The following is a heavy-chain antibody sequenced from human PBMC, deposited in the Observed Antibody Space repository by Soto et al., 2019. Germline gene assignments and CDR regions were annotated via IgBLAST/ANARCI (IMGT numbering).Heavy chain of an antibody. Sequence: SETLSLTCTVSGGSVSSGSYYWSWIRQPPGKGLEWIGYIYYSGSTNYNPSLKSRVTISVDTSKNQFSLKLSSVTAADTAVDYCARDVGGGSASTFDYWGQGTLVTVSS. V-gene: IGHV4-61*01. CDR2: IYYSGST. J-gene: IGHJ4*02. CDR1: GGSVSSGSYY. D-gene: IGHD3-16*01. CDR3: ARDVGGGSASTFDY.